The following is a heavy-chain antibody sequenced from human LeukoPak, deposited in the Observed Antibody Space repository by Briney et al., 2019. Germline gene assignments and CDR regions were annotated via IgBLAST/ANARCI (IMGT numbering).Heavy chain of an antibody. D-gene: IGHD3-10*01. CDR1: GYNFTDYL. CDR3: ARDVGSMVRILRGGGKDYNWFDP. Sequence: ASVKVSRKASGYNFTDYLIHWVRQAPGQGLEWMGWINPNSGGTNSARNFQGRVTLTRDTSIGTAYMELSRLTSDDTAIYYCARDVGSMVRILRGGGKDYNWFDPWGQGALVTVSS. J-gene: IGHJ5*02. V-gene: IGHV1-2*02. CDR2: INPNSGGT.